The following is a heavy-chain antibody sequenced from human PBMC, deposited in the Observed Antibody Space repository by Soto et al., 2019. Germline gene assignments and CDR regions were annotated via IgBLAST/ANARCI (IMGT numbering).Heavy chain of an antibody. V-gene: IGHV1-8*01. J-gene: IGHJ6*02. D-gene: IGHD3-9*01. CDR3: ARPHAYYDILTGYYTEFYYGMDV. CDR2: MNPNSGNT. Sequence: ASVKVSCKASGYTFTSYDINWVRLATGQGLEWMGWMNPNSGNTGYAQKFQGRVTMTRNTSISTAYMELSSLRSEDTAVYYCARPHAYYDILTGYYTEFYYGMDVWGQGTTVTVSS. CDR1: GYTFTSYD.